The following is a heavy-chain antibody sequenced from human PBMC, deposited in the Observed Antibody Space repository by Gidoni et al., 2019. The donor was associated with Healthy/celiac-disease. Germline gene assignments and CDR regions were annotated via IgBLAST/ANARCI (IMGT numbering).Heavy chain of an antibody. V-gene: IGHV4-34*01. CDR3: AYCISTSCLDDAFDF. D-gene: IGHD2-2*01. CDR1: GGSVSGYY. CDR2: INHSGST. J-gene: IGHJ3*01. Sequence: QVQLQQWGAGLLKPSETRWRTCAVYGGSVSGYYWSWIRQPPGKGLEWIGAINHSGSTNYNPSLKSRVTISVDTSKNQFSLKLSSVTAADTAVYYCAYCISTSCLDDAFDFWGQGTMVTVSS.